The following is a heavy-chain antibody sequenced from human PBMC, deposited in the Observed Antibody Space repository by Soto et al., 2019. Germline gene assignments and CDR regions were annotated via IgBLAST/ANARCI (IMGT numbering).Heavy chain of an antibody. CDR3: ASGYRYYYYAMDV. Sequence: ASVKVSCKASGYTFTGYYMHWVRQAPGQGLEWMGWINPNSGGTIYAQKFQGWVTMTRDTSISTVYMELSRLRSDDTAVYYCASGYRYYYYAMDVWGQVTTFTVSS. J-gene: IGHJ6*02. V-gene: IGHV1-2*04. CDR1: GYTFTGYY. CDR2: INPNSGGT. D-gene: IGHD1-1*01.